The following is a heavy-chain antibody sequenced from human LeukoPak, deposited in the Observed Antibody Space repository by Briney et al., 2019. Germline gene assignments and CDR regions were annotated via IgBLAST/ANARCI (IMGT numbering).Heavy chain of an antibody. V-gene: IGHV1-69*06. CDR3: ASGRTDIVVVPATLRNYYFDY. J-gene: IGHJ4*02. Sequence: SVKVSCKASGGTFSIFDIFWVRRAPGQGLEWMGGIIPIFGTAKYAQKFQGRVTITADKSTSTAYMEVSSLRSEDTAVYYCASGRTDIVVVPATLRNYYFDYWGQGTLVTVSS. CDR1: GGTFSIFD. CDR2: IIPIFGTA. D-gene: IGHD2-2*01.